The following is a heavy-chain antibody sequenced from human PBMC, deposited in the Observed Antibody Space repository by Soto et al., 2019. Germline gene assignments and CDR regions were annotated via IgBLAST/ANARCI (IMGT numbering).Heavy chain of an antibody. Sequence: GESLKISCKGSGYSFTSYWNGWVRQMPGKGLEWKGVIYPGDSDTRYSPSFQGQVTISADKPISTAYLQWSSLKAPDTARYYCARYRLYWFYAFEILCQGALVAVSS. D-gene: IGHD2-15*01. CDR2: IYPGDSDT. CDR3: ARYRLYWFYAFEI. CDR1: GYSFTSYW. V-gene: IGHV5-51*01. J-gene: IGHJ3*02.